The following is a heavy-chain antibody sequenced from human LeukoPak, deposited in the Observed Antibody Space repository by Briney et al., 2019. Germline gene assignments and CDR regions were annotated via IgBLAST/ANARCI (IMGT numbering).Heavy chain of an antibody. CDR2: ISGGGGGT. D-gene: IGHD1-26*01. Sequence: GGSLRLSCAASGFTFTSYSMNWVGQAPGKGLEWVSTISGGGGGTYYADSVKGRFTISRDNSKNTLYLQVNSLRAEDTAVYYCAKGGKWDVTPFDYWGQGTLVTVSS. CDR1: GFTFTSYS. CDR3: AKGGKWDVTPFDY. V-gene: IGHV3-23*01. J-gene: IGHJ4*02.